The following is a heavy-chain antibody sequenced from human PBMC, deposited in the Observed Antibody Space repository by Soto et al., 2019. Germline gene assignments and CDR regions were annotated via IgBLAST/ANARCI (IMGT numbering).Heavy chain of an antibody. J-gene: IGHJ6*02. Sequence: ASVKVSCNASGYTFTGYYMHWVRQAPGQGLEWMGWINPNSGGTNYARKFQGRVTMTRDTSISTAYMELSRLRSDDTAVFYCARERMNCLDVGGQGTMVTVSS. D-gene: IGHD1-1*01. CDR3: ARERMNCLDV. V-gene: IGHV1-2*02. CDR2: INPNSGGT. CDR1: GYTFTGYY.